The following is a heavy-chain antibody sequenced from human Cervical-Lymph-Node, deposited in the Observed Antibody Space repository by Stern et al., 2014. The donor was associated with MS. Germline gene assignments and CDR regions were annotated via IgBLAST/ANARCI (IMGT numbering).Heavy chain of an antibody. Sequence: VQLVESGPGLVKPSQTLSLTCTVSGGSISSGSYYWSWIRQPAGKGLEWIGRIYTSGSTHYNPSLKSRVTISVDTSKNQFSLKRSSVTAADTAVYYCVVVAATQSFDYWGQGTLVTVSS. J-gene: IGHJ4*02. CDR2: IYTSGST. CDR1: GGSISSGSYY. V-gene: IGHV4-61*02. D-gene: IGHD2-15*01. CDR3: VVVAATQSFDY.